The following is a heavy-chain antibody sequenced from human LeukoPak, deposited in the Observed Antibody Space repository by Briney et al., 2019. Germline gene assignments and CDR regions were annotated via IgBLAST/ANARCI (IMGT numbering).Heavy chain of an antibody. CDR3: AKGAIAVAGPILNWFDP. CDR2: ISYSGGST. J-gene: IGHJ5*02. D-gene: IGHD6-19*01. CDR1: GFSFSNFA. Sequence: PGGSLRLSCAASGFSFSNFAMTWVRQAPGKGLEWVSGISYSGGSTYYADSVKGRFTISRDNSKNTLYLQMNSLRAEDTAVYYCAKGAIAVAGPILNWFDPWGQGTLVTVSS. V-gene: IGHV3-23*01.